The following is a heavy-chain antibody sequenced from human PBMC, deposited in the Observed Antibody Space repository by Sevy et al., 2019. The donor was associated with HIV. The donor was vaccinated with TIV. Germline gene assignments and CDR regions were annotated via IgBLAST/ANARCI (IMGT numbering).Heavy chain of an antibody. D-gene: IGHD6-13*01. CDR1: GFTFSSHW. V-gene: IGHV3-7*01. CDR2: IKQDGSEK. CDR3: ARDTGGIGMDV. J-gene: IGHJ6*02. Sequence: GSLRLSCAASGFTFSSHWMSWVRQAPGKGLEWVANIKQDGSEKYYVDSVKGRFTISRDNAKNSLSLQMNSLRAEDTAVYYCARDTGGIGMDVWGQGTTVTVSS.